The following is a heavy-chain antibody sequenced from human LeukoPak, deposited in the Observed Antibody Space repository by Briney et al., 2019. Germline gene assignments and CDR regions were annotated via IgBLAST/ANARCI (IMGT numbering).Heavy chain of an antibody. J-gene: IGHJ6*02. CDR1: GFTFSTFA. CDR3: AKFSPTPLLNYYYYGMDV. CDR2: FSGSGAST. V-gene: IGHV3-23*01. Sequence: PGGSLRLSCAASGFTFSTFAMSWVRQAPGTGLEWVSCFSGSGASTYYADSVKGRFTISRDNSKNTLCLQMNSLRAEGTAVYYCAKFSPTPLLNYYYYGMDVWGQGTTVTVSS.